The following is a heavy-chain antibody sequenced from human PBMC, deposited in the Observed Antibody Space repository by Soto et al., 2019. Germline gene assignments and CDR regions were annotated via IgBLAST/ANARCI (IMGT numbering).Heavy chain of an antibody. V-gene: IGHV4-31*03. CDR3: ARGGGHGDYRGGCWFDP. CDR1: GGSISSGGYY. Sequence: SEPLSLTCTVSGGSISSGGYYWSWIRQHPGKGLEWIGYIYYNGSTYYNPSLKSRVTISVDTSKNQFSLKLSSVTAADTAVYYCARGGGHGDYRGGCWFDPWGQGTLVTVSS. D-gene: IGHD4-17*01. J-gene: IGHJ5*02. CDR2: IYYNGST.